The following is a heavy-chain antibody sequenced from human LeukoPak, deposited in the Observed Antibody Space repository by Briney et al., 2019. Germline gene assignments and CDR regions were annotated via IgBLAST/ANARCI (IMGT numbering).Heavy chain of an antibody. CDR3: AKGYGSGSFLTQIDY. CDR1: GRTLRTYG. Sequence: GGTVRLSCVACGRTLRTYGMSWVRQAPGKGVEGVAAITDSGAYRNYADSVKGRFTISRDNSKNTLYLQMNSLRAEDTAVYYCAKGYGSGSFLTQIDYWGQGTLVTVSS. V-gene: IGHV3-23*01. CDR2: ITDSGAYR. D-gene: IGHD3-10*01. J-gene: IGHJ4*02.